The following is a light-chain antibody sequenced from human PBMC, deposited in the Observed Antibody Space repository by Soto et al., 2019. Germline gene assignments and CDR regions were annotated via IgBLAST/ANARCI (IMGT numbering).Light chain of an antibody. CDR2: DAS. V-gene: IGKV3-11*01. Sequence: EIVMTQSPATLSVSPGERATLSCRASQSVSSYLVWYQQKPGQAPRLLIYDASNRATGIPARFSGSGSGTDFTLTISSLEPEDFAVYYCQQRSNWLSITFGQGTRREIK. CDR3: QQRSNWLSIT. CDR1: QSVSSY. J-gene: IGKJ5*01.